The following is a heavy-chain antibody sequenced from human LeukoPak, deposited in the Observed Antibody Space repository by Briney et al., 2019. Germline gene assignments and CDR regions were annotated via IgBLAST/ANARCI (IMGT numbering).Heavy chain of an antibody. CDR2: ISGSGGST. CDR3: AKGGMGYSGAYYVGY. V-gene: IGHV3-23*01. Sequence: GGSLRLSCAASGFTFSSYGMSWVRQAPGKGLEWVSCISGSGGSTYYADSVKGRFTISRDSSKNTVSLQMNSLRAEDTAVYYCAKGGMGYSGAYYVGYWGQGTLVTVSS. CDR1: GFTFSSYG. J-gene: IGHJ4*02. D-gene: IGHD1-26*01.